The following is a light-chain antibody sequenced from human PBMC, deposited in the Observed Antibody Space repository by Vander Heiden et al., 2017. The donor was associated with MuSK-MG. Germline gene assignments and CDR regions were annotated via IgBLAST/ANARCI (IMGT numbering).Light chain of an antibody. CDR2: GTS. Sequence: EIVLTQSPGTLSLSPGERATLSCRASQSFSSSYLAWYQQNPGQAPKLLIYGTSSRATGIPDRFSGSGSGTDFTLTISRLEPEDFAVYYCQQYGTSPPITFGQWIRLEIK. J-gene: IGKJ5*01. CDR1: QSFSSSY. V-gene: IGKV3-20*01. CDR3: QQYGTSPPIT.